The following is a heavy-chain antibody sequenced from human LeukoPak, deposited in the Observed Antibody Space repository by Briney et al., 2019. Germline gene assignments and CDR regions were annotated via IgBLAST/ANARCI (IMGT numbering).Heavy chain of an antibody. V-gene: IGHV1-2*06. J-gene: IGHJ4*02. Sequence: ASVKVSCKASGYTFTSYYIHWVRQAPGQGLEWMGRINPNSGGTNYAQKFQGRVTMTRDTSISTVYMELSRLRSDDTAAYYCARVGYYESSGYYEYWGQGTLVTVSS. CDR1: GYTFTSYY. D-gene: IGHD3-22*01. CDR3: ARVGYYESSGYYEY. CDR2: INPNSGGT.